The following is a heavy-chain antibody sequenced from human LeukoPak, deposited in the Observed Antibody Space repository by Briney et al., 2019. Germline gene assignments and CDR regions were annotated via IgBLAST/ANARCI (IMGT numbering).Heavy chain of an antibody. Sequence: SETLTLTCIISGGSINGYYWNWIRQSAGKGLEWIGRVYSSGRTNYNPSLESRVTMSLEAPKKQLSLKLTSVTAADTAVYYCARGKYDASGYYQQFEFWGQGTRVTVSS. CDR2: VYSSGRT. D-gene: IGHD3-22*01. V-gene: IGHV4-4*07. CDR3: ARGKYDASGYYQQFEF. CDR1: GGSINGYY. J-gene: IGHJ4*02.